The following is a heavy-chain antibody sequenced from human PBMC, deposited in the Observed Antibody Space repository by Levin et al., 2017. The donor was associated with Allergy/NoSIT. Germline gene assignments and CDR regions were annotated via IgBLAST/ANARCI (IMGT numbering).Heavy chain of an antibody. Sequence: SVKVSCKASGFTFTTSAVQWVRQARGQRLEWIGWIVIGSGNTKYAQKFQERVTISRDKSTSTAYMELRSLRSEDTAVYYCATDSGLGTSPSCGAFDIWGQGTMVTVSS. J-gene: IGHJ3*02. CDR3: ATDSGLGTSPSCGAFDI. D-gene: IGHD2-21*01. CDR2: IVIGSGNT. V-gene: IGHV1-58*01. CDR1: GFTFTTSA.